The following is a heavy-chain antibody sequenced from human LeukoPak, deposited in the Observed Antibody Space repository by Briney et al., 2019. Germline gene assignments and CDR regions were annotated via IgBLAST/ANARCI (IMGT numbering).Heavy chain of an antibody. V-gene: IGHV3-23*01. Sequence: GGSLRLSCAASGFTFSSYAMSWVRQAPGKGLEWVSAISGSGGSTYYADSVRGRFTISRDNSKNTLYLQMNSLRAEDTAVYYCARGGVNTMVRGVIRYYYMDVWGKGTTVTISS. D-gene: IGHD3-10*01. CDR1: GFTFSSYA. CDR3: ARGGVNTMVRGVIRYYYMDV. J-gene: IGHJ6*03. CDR2: ISGSGGST.